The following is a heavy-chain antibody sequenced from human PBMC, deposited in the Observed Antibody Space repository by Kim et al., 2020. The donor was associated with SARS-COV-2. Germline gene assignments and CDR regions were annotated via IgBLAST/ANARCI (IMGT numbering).Heavy chain of an antibody. J-gene: IGHJ6*02. CDR2: INHSGST. CDR1: GGSFSGYY. Sequence: SETLSLTCAVYGGSFSGYYWSWIRQPPGKGLEWIGEINHSGSTNYNPSLKSRVTISVDTSKNQFSLKLSSVTAADTAVYYCAVFGVVFYGMDVWGQGTTVTVSS. D-gene: IGHD3-3*01. CDR3: AVFGVVFYGMDV. V-gene: IGHV4-34*01.